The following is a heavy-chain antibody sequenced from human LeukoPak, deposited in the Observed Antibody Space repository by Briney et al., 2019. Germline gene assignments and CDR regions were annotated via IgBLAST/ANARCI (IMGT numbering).Heavy chain of an antibody. CDR2: INPNSGGT. Sequence: ASVKVSCKASGYTFTGYYMHWVRQAPGQGLEWMGWINPNSGGTNYAQKFQGRVTMTRDTSISTAYMELSRLRSDDTAVYYCARDFGRSSLGYFDYWGQGTLVTVSS. J-gene: IGHJ4*02. D-gene: IGHD6-6*01. CDR1: GYTFTGYY. V-gene: IGHV1-2*02. CDR3: ARDFGRSSLGYFDY.